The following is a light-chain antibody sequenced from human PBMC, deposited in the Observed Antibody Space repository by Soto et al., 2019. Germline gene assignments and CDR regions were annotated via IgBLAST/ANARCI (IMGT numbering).Light chain of an antibody. J-gene: IGKJ1*01. V-gene: IGKV1-5*03. Sequence: DIQMTQSPSTLSASVGDRVTITCRASQSISSWLAWYQQKPGKAPKLLIYKTSSLESGVPSRFSGSGSGTEFTLTISILQPDDFATYYCQQYKSYTRTLGQGTKVDIK. CDR1: QSISSW. CDR2: KTS. CDR3: QQYKSYTRT.